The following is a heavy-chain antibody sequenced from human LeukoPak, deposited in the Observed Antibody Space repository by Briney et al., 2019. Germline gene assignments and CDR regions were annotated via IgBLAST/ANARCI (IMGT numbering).Heavy chain of an antibody. CDR2: INSGSSII. D-gene: IGHD1-1*01. V-gene: IGHV3-48*01. Sequence: VGSLRLSCGASGFSLGRYSMDWVRQAPGQGLEWVSHINSGSSIIYYADSVKGRFTISRDNAGNSLYLQMNSLRADDTAVYYCARVLLERPGIDSFDIWGQGTRVTVS. CDR3: ARVLLERPGIDSFDI. CDR1: GFSLGRYS. J-gene: IGHJ3*02.